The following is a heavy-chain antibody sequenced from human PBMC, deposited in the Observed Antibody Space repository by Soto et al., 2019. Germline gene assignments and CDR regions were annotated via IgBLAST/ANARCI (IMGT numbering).Heavy chain of an antibody. CDR2: IYYSGST. CDR3: ARNRYFDWLLFDY. D-gene: IGHD3-9*01. J-gene: IGHJ4*02. CDR1: GGSISSYY. V-gene: IGHV4-59*01. Sequence: PSETLSLTCTVSGGSISSYYWSWIRQPPGKGLEWIGYIYYSGSTNYNPSLKSRVTISVDTSKNQFSLKLSSVTAADTAVYYCARNRYFDWLLFDYWGQGTLVTVSS.